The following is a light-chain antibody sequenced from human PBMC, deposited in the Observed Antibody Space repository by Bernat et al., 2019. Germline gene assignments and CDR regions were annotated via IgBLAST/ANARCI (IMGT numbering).Light chain of an antibody. J-gene: IGLJ3*02. Sequence: SYDRTQPPSMSESPGQTVRTTCAGVGSKYTCWYQQKPGQSPVVVIYQDDKRTSGNPERFSGSHSGNTATLTISGAQAMDESEYYYRAWYSSTGVCGEGTKLTVL. CDR3: RAWYSSTGV. CDR1: GSKY. CDR2: QDD. V-gene: IGLV3-1*01.